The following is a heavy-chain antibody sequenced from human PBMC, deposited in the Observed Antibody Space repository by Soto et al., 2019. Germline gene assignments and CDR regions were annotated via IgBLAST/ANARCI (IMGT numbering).Heavy chain of an antibody. D-gene: IGHD2-15*01. CDR1: GGTFKKYG. Sequence: QVQLVQSGAEVKKPGSSVRVSCRTSGGTFKKYGFSWVRQAPGQGLEWMGGIIPMYGIANYGQIFQGRLTIHAPDSTYTFYMALTSLNSDDPAVYYGAGEVVGTGLHLWGQGTQVTVSS. J-gene: IGHJ5*02. CDR2: IIPMYGIA. CDR3: AGEVVGTGLHL. V-gene: IGHV1-69*12.